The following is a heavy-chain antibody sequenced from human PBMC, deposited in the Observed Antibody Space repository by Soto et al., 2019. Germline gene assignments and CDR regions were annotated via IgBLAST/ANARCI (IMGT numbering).Heavy chain of an antibody. CDR3: AIAPGEGFYDVSGFYSYYFGMDV. Sequence: LRFSCAALRLTFTIYVMDWVPQAPGKMLGRMPLISYDGSNKYYTDSVKGRFNISRDNFKNTLYLKINSLRPEDTAVYYCAIAPGEGFYDVSGFYSYYFGMDVWGQGTTVTVSS. V-gene: IGHV3-30*03. D-gene: IGHD3-22*01. CDR2: ISYDGSNK. J-gene: IGHJ6*02. CDR1: RLTFTIYV.